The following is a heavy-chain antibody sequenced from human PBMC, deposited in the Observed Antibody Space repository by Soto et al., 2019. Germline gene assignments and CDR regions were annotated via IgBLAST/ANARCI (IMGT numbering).Heavy chain of an antibody. J-gene: IGHJ4*02. CDR1: GTSISSYY. D-gene: IGHD1-1*01. CDR2: IHYSGTT. CDR3: TRYKSSAIDY. Sequence: VQLQESGPGLVKPSETLSLTCTVSGTSISSYYCSWIRQPPGKGLEWIANIHYSGTTNYNPSLASRVTLYVDTSKNQFSLKMTSVTAADRAMSFCTRYKSSAIDYWGRATLVTVSS. V-gene: IGHV4-59*01.